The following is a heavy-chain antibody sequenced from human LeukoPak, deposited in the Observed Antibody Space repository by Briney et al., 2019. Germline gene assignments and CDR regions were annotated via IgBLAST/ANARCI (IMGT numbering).Heavy chain of an antibody. Sequence: GGSLRLSCAASGFTFSSYAMNWVRQAPGKGLEWISYIGISTSTLFYADSVKGRFTISRDNVKNSLYLQVNSLRAEDTAVYYCARTGGGWTNLDYWGQGILVTVSS. CDR3: ARTGGGWTNLDY. J-gene: IGHJ4*02. CDR1: GFTFSSYA. CDR2: IGISTSTL. D-gene: IGHD3-16*01. V-gene: IGHV3-48*01.